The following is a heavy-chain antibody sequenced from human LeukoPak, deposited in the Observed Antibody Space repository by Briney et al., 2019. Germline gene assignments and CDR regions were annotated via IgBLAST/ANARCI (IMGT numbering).Heavy chain of an antibody. V-gene: IGHV1-69*05. CDR3: AGRYSYGYYYYYYMDV. D-gene: IGHD5-18*01. J-gene: IGHJ6*03. CDR1: GGTFSSYA. CDR2: IIPIFGTA. Sequence: GASVKVSCKASGGTFSSYAISWVRQAPGQGLEWMGRIIPIFGTANYAQKFQGRVTITTDESTSTAYMELSSLRSEDTAVYYCAGRYSYGYYYYYYMDVWGKGTTVTVSS.